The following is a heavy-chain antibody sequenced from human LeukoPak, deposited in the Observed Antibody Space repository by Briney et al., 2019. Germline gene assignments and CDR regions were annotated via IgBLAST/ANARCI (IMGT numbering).Heavy chain of an antibody. V-gene: IGHV3-7*04. CDR3: VRAEPRVGCSSPRRKAKWHSYWCYM. CDR2: IKQDGSEK. J-gene: IGHJ6*03. CDR1: AFNFSSYW. D-gene: IGHD2-2*01. Sequence: PGGSLSLSCAASAFNFSSYWMSWLSQATGKGLDWLAKIKQDGSEKYYVDSVKSRFTISRDNAKNSLYLQMNSLGGDDSAVDYSVRAEPRVGCSSPRRKAKWHSYWCYM.